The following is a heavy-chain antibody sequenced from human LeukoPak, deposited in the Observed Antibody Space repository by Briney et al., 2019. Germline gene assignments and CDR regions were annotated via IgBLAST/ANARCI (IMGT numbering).Heavy chain of an antibody. D-gene: IGHD3-22*01. Sequence: GESLKISCKGSGYSFTSYWIGWVRQMPGKGLEWMGIIYPGDSDSRYSPSFQGQVTISVDKSISTAYLQWSSLKASDTAVYYCARQGDYYDSRGYFDCWGQGTLVTVSS. CDR2: IYPGDSDS. V-gene: IGHV5-51*01. CDR1: GYSFTSYW. J-gene: IGHJ4*02. CDR3: ARQGDYYDSRGYFDC.